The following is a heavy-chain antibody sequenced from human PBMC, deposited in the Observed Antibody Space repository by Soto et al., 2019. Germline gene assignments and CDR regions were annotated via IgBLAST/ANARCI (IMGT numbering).Heavy chain of an antibody. J-gene: IGHJ4*02. V-gene: IGHV3-21*01. Sequence: PGGSLRLSCAASGFTFSSYTMNWVRQAPGKGLEWVSSISSGSTYIYSADSVKGRFSISRDNAKKSLYLQTNSLRVEDTAVYYCARGQPGVVITRYFDYWAQGTLVTVSS. CDR1: GFTFSSYT. CDR3: ARGQPGVVITRYFDY. D-gene: IGHD3-3*01. CDR2: ISSGSTYI.